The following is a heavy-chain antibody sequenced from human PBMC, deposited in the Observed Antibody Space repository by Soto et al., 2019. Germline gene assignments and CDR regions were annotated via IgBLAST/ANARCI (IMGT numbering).Heavy chain of an antibody. V-gene: IGHV3-21*06. J-gene: IGHJ4*02. CDR3: ATFPNYYGG. Sequence: EVQLVESGGGLVKPGGSLRLSCAASGFTFSTHSMNWVRQAPGKGPEWVSSINNKSNYIFYADSVKGRFTISRDNAKNSLYLQMSSLRDDDTAVYYCATFPNYYGGWGQGTLVTVSA. CDR2: INNKSNYI. CDR1: GFTFSTHS.